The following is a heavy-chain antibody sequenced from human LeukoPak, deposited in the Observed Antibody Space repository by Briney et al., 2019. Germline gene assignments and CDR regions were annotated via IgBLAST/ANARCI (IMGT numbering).Heavy chain of an antibody. D-gene: IGHD3-10*01. CDR3: AKDHPPYYYGSGSHVDY. V-gene: IGHV3-30*02. CDR1: GFTFSSYG. J-gene: IGHJ4*02. Sequence: GGSLRLSCAASGFTFSSYGMHWVRQAPGKGLEWVAFIRYDGSNKYYADSVKGRFTISRDNSKNTLYLQMNSLRAEDTGVYYCAKDHPPYYYGSGSHVDYWGQGTLVTVSS. CDR2: IRYDGSNK.